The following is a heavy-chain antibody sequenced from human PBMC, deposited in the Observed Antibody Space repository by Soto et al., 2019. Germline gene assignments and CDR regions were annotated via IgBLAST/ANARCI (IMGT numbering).Heavy chain of an antibody. CDR2: IYDYGSS. CDR3: ARVRTSLYLYYYYMDV. CDR1: GGSISSDS. D-gene: IGHD2-2*01. V-gene: IGHV4-59*08. Sequence: QVQLQESGPWLVRPSETLSLTCTVSGGSISSDSWTWIRQPPGKAMEWIGYIYDYGSSYYSPSLESRVAFSVDTSKNQFSLRLTSVTDADTAMYYCARVRTSLYLYYYYMDVWGRGTTVTVYS. J-gene: IGHJ6*03.